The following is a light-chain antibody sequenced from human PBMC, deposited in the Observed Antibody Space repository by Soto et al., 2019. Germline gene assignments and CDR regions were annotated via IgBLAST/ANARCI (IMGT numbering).Light chain of an antibody. CDR2: GAS. CDR1: QSVSSSY. V-gene: IGKV3-20*01. Sequence: EIVLTQSPCTLSLSPGERATLSCRASQSVSSSYLAWYQQKTGQAPRLLIYGASSRATGIPARFSGSGSGTAFTLTISRLEPEDFALYYYQHYGSSPGTFGQGTKVESK. CDR3: QHYGSSPGT. J-gene: IGKJ1*01.